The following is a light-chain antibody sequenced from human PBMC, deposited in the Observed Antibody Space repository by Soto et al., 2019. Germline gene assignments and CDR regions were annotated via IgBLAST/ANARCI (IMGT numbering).Light chain of an antibody. CDR1: QSVSSN. CDR2: GAS. CDR3: QQYNNWPPWT. Sequence: EIVMTQSPATLSVSPGERATLSCSASQSVSSNLAWYQQKPGQAPRLLIYGASTRATGIPARFSGSGSGTELTITISSLQSEDFAVYYCQQYNNWPPWTFGQGTKVEIK. J-gene: IGKJ1*01. V-gene: IGKV3-15*01.